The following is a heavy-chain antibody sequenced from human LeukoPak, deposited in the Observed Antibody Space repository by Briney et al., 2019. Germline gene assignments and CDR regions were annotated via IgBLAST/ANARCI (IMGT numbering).Heavy chain of an antibody. Sequence: GESLKISCKGSGYSFTNYWISWVRQMPGKGLEWMGRIDPSDSYTNYSPSFQGHVTISADKSISTAYLQWSSLKASDTAMYYYARSTYCSGGSCYIDYWGQGTLVTVSS. V-gene: IGHV5-10-1*01. J-gene: IGHJ4*02. D-gene: IGHD2-15*01. CDR1: GYSFTNYW. CDR3: ARSTYCSGGSCYIDY. CDR2: IDPSDSYT.